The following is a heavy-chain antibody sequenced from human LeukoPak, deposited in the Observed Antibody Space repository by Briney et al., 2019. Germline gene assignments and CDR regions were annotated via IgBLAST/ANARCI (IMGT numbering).Heavy chain of an antibody. J-gene: IGHJ6*02. CDR1: GFTFSSYA. D-gene: IGHD2-15*01. CDR2: ISGSGGST. Sequence: GGSLRLSCAASGFTFSSYAMSWVRQAPGKGLEWVSAISGSGGSTYYADSVKGRFTISRDNSKNTLYLQMNSLRAEDTAVYYCAKGKCSGGSCYSFYHYYYGMDVWGQGTTVTVSS. CDR3: AKGKCSGGSCYSFYHYYYGMDV. V-gene: IGHV3-23*01.